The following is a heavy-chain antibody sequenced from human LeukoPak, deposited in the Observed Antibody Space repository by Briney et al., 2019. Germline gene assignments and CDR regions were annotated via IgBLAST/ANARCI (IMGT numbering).Heavy chain of an antibody. CDR1: GLTFSNYG. CDR3: AKDLGEVHDY. CDR2: IRYDGSNK. D-gene: IGHD2-21*01. V-gene: IGHV3-30*02. Sequence: QPGGTLRLSCEASGLTFSNYGMSWVRQAPGKGLEWVAFIRYDGSNKYYADSVKGRFTISRDNSKNTLYLQMNSLRAEDTAVYYCAKDLGEVHDYWGQGTLVTVSS. J-gene: IGHJ4*02.